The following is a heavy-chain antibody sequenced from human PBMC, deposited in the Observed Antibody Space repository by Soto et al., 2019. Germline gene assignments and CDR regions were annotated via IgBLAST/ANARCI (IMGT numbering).Heavy chain of an antibody. J-gene: IGHJ4*02. V-gene: IGHV3-73*01. Sequence: GGSQRLSCAASGFTFSGSSMHWVRQASGKGLEWVGRIRSKANSYATAYAASVKGRFTISRDDSKNTAYLQMNSLKAEDTAVYYCASSRPGGIFHYWGQGTQVTVSS. CDR1: GFTFSGSS. CDR3: ASSRPGGIFHY. D-gene: IGHD3-16*01. CDR2: IRSKANSYAT.